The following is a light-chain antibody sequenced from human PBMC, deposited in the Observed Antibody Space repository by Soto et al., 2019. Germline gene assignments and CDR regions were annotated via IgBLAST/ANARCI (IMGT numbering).Light chain of an antibody. V-gene: IGKV1-39*01. CDR2: VAA. CDR3: QQSDCTPQLT. CDR1: QSMNTY. J-gene: IGKJ4*02. Sequence: DIQMTQSPYSLSASVGARVTITCRASQSMNTYLNWYQQKQGKAPNLLIYVAATLQSGVPSRFRSSGTAPDFTLNSISLQPEDLATHSSQQSDCTPQLTFGGGTKAEIK.